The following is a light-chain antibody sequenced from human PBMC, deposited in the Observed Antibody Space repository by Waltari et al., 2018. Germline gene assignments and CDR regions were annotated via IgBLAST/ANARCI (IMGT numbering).Light chain of an antibody. Sequence: DIQMTQSPSSLSASVGDRVTITCRASQSISSYLNWYQQKPGKAPKVLIYAASSLQSGVPSRFRGSGSGTDFTLTISSMQPEDFATYYCQQSYSTSITFGQGTRLEIK. CDR1: QSISSY. V-gene: IGKV1-39*01. CDR3: QQSYSTSIT. CDR2: AAS. J-gene: IGKJ5*01.